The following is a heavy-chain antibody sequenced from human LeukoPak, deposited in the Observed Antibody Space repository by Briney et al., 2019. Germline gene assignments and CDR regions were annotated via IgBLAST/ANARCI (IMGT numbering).Heavy chain of an antibody. Sequence: GGSLRLSCAASGFTFSLCAMHWVRQAPGKGLEWVAVIFSNGGEKYYGDSVKGRFTISRDTSKDTLYLQMNNLRAEDTALYYCVREGPQAMPTGMDVWGQGTTVTVSS. CDR3: VREGPQAMPTGMDV. V-gene: IGHV3-30-3*01. CDR2: IFSNGGEK. D-gene: IGHD2-2*01. CDR1: GFTFSLCA. J-gene: IGHJ6*02.